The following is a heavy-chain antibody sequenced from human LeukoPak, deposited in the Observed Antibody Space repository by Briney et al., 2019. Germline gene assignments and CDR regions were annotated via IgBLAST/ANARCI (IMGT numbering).Heavy chain of an antibody. Sequence: GGSLRLSCAASDFSFQSFPMIWVRQAPGKGLEWVSVIGTDGRNIHYADSVKGRFTISRDNAKNSLYLQMNSLRDEDTAVYYCVRHDYGGNSGDYWGRGTLVTVSS. J-gene: IGHJ4*02. D-gene: IGHD4-23*01. CDR1: DFSFQSFP. CDR3: VRHDYGGNSGDY. V-gene: IGHV3-48*02. CDR2: IGTDGRNI.